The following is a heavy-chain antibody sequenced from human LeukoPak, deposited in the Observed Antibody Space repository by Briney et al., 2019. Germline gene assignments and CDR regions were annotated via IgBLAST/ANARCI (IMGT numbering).Heavy chain of an antibody. D-gene: IGHD3-10*01. V-gene: IGHV1-18*01. J-gene: IGHJ6*03. CDR2: ISAYNGNT. Sequence: GASVKVSCKASGYTFTSYGISWVRQAPGQGLEWMGWISAYNGNTNYAQKLQGRVTMTTDTSTSTAYMELRSLRSDDTAVYYCARHTMVRGAKGYYYMDVWGKGTTVTVSS. CDR1: GYTFTSYG. CDR3: ARHTMVRGAKGYYYMDV.